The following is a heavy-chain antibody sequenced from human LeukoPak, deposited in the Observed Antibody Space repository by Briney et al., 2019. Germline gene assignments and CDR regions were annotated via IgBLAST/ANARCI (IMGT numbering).Heavy chain of an antibody. V-gene: IGHV4-59*01. Sequence: SETLSLTCTVSGGSISSYYWSWIRQPPGKGLEWIGYIYYSGSTNYNPSLKSRVTISVDASKNRFSLKLSSVTAADTAVYYCARVVRAAAGKVAFDYWGQGTLVTVSS. CDR1: GGSISSYY. D-gene: IGHD6-13*01. CDR2: IYYSGST. CDR3: ARVVRAAAGKVAFDY. J-gene: IGHJ4*02.